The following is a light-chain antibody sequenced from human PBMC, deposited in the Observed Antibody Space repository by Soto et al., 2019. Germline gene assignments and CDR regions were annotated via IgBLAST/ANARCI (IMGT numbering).Light chain of an antibody. CDR3: QQTYSTPWT. V-gene: IGKV1-39*01. J-gene: IGKJ1*01. CDR1: QSIGTD. Sequence: DIQMTQSPSSLSASMGDRVSITCRASQSIGTDLNWYQQKPGKAPKLLIYGASTFQGGVPSRFSGSVSVTEFTLTISSLQPGDLATYFCQQTYSTPWTFGQGTKVDI. CDR2: GAS.